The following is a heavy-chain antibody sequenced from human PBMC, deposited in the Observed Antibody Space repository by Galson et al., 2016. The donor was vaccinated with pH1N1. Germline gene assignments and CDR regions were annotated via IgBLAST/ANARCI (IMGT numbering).Heavy chain of an antibody. D-gene: IGHD1-26*01. CDR3: VKAYYLSRERSDAFDL. J-gene: IGHJ3*01. Sequence: SLRLSCAASGFTFSSYGIHWVRQAPGKGLELVSAINNNRGSTYYADSVKGRFTISRDNTKSTLFLQMNSLRTEDTAVYYCVKAYYLSRERSDAFDLWGQGTTVTVSS. CDR2: INNNRGST. CDR1: GFTFSSYG. V-gene: IGHV3-64D*06.